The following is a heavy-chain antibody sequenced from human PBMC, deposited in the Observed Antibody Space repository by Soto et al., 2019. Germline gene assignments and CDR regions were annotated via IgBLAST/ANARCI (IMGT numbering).Heavy chain of an antibody. CDR2: IKSKTDGGTT. CDR3: TTAYCSSTSCYLSY. V-gene: IGHV3-15*01. J-gene: IGHJ4*02. CDR1: GFTFSNAW. D-gene: IGHD2-2*01. Sequence: GGSLRLSCAASGFTFSNAWMSWVRQAPGKGLEWVGRIKSKTDGGTTDYAAPVKGRFTISRDDSKNTLYLQMNSLKTEDTAVYYCTTAYCSSTSCYLSYGGQGTLVPVSS.